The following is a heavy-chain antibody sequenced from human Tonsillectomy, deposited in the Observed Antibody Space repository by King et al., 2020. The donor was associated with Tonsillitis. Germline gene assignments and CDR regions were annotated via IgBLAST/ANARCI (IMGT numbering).Heavy chain of an antibody. CDR1: GGTFSSDA. Sequence: VQLVESGAEVKKPGSSVKVSCKASGGTFSSDAISWGRQAPGQGLEWMGGIIPIFGTANYAQKFQGRVMLTADESTSTAYMELSSLRSEDTAVYYCARGFIQAAAGSYFDYWGQGTLVTVSS. V-gene: IGHV1-69*01. J-gene: IGHJ4*02. CDR2: IIPIFGTA. D-gene: IGHD6-13*01. CDR3: ARGFIQAAAGSYFDY.